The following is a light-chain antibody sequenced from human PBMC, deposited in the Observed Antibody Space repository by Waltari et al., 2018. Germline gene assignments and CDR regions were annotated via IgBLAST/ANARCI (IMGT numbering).Light chain of an antibody. V-gene: IGLV2-14*03. Sequence: QSALTQPASVSGSPGQSITISCTGTSNDLGGYNYVAWYQQPPGNAPKLIIYDVSYRPSGVSNRFSGSKSGSTASLTISGLQAEDEADYYCSSYTNIPTLLFGGGTKLTVL. CDR3: SSYTNIPTLL. CDR2: DVS. J-gene: IGLJ2*01. CDR1: SNDLGGYNY.